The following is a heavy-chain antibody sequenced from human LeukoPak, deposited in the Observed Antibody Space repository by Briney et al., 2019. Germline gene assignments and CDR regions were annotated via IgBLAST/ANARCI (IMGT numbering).Heavy chain of an antibody. CDR2: ISSSSSTI. Sequence: PGGSLRLSCAASGFTFSSYSMNWVRQAPGKGLEWVSYISSSSSTIYYADSVKGRFTISRDNAKNSLYLQMNSLRDEDTAVYYCAREASCTNGVCSAFDYWGQGTLVTVSS. CDR3: AREASCTNGVCSAFDY. D-gene: IGHD2-8*01. V-gene: IGHV3-48*02. CDR1: GFTFSSYS. J-gene: IGHJ4*02.